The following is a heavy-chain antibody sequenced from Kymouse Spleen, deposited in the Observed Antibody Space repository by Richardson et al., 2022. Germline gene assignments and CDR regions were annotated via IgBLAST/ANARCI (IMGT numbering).Heavy chain of an antibody. CDR1: GFTFSGSA. Sequence: EVQLVESGGGLVQPGGSLKLSCAASGFTFSGSAMHWVRQASGKGLEWVGRIRSKANSYATAYAASVKGRFTISRDDSKNTAYLQMNSLKTEDTAVYYCTSGELHFDYWGQGTLVTVSS. V-gene: IGHV3-73*02. J-gene: IGHJ4*02. D-gene: IGHD1-26*01. CDR3: TSGELHFDY. CDR2: IRSKANSYAT.